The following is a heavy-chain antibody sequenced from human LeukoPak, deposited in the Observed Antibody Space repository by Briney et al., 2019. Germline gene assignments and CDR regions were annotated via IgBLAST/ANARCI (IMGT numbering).Heavy chain of an antibody. Sequence: GDSLKISCQASGYSFSTYWIGWVRQMPGKGLEWMGILHPGNSDTRYSPPFQGHVTFSADTSTSTAYLQWSSLRASDTAIYYCARQEQGDGPAIDYWGQGTLVTVSS. CDR3: ARQEQGDGPAIDY. CDR2: LHPGNSDT. D-gene: IGHD3-16*01. J-gene: IGHJ4*02. CDR1: GYSFSTYW. V-gene: IGHV5-51*01.